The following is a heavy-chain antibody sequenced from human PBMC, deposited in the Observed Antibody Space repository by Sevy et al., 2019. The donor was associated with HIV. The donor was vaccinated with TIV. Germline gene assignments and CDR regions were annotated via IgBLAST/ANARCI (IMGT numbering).Heavy chain of an antibody. V-gene: IGHV3-23*01. CDR1: GFTFRNYA. J-gene: IGHJ4*02. Sequence: GGSLRLSCAASGFTFRNYAMNWVRQAPGKGLEWVSGISGTGGSGDKTNYADSVKGRFTISRDESKNSLYLQLKTLRDQDTAIYYGARKYDSSGYSDYWGQGTLVTVSS. D-gene: IGHD3-22*01. CDR2: ISGTGGSGDKT. CDR3: ARKYDSSGYSDY.